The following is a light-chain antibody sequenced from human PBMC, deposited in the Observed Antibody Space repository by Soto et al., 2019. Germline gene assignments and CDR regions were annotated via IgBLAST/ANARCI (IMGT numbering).Light chain of an antibody. Sequence: DIQMTQSPSTLSASVGDTVTISCRASQSFSSWLAWYQQKPGKAPKLLIYKASSLQSGVPSRFSGSGSGTEFTLTISSLQPDDLATYYCQQYNSFPWTFGQGTKVDIK. CDR3: QQYNSFPWT. CDR2: KAS. J-gene: IGKJ1*01. CDR1: QSFSSW. V-gene: IGKV1-5*03.